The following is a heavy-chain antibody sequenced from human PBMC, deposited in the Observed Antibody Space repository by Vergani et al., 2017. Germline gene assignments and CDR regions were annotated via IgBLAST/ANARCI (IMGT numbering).Heavy chain of an antibody. Sequence: EVMLVLSGAEVKKPGESVNILCKYSERSFISNEIAWVRQMSGKGLQWMGNINPIDSKIAYSPSFQGQAIMSLDKSITTAYLQWRSLKASDTAIYYCTRHXPCGDGACLHFDHWGQGTKVAVAS. V-gene: IGHV5-51*01. CDR1: ERSFISNE. CDR3: TRHXPCGDGACLHFDH. J-gene: IGHJ4*02. CDR2: INPIDSKI. D-gene: IGHD2-21*01.